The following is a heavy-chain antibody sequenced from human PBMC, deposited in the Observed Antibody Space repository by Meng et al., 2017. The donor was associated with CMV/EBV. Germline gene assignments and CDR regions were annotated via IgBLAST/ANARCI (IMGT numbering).Heavy chain of an antibody. J-gene: IGHJ4*02. CDR1: GFTFSHYW. Sequence: VQPRGSGGGLVPPGGSLRLSCEDSGFTFSHYWMHWVRQVPGEGPVWVSRINTDGSFTSYADSVKGRFTISRDNAKNTLYLHMHGLRVDDSAVYYCGRDLTGERDQWGQGTLVTVSS. CDR3: GRDLTGERDQ. CDR2: INTDGSFT. D-gene: IGHD7-27*01. V-gene: IGHV3-74*03.